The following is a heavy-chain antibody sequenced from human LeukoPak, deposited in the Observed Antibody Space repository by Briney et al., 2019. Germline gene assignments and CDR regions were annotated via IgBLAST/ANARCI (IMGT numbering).Heavy chain of an antibody. D-gene: IGHD6-6*01. CDR3: ARVRRDYSSSSGVYYFDY. J-gene: IGHJ4*02. CDR1: GFNFRSYS. Sequence: PGGSLRLSCAASGFNFRSYSMNWVRRAPGKGLEWVAYISSSSSSTINYADSVKGRFTVSRDNAKNSLYLQMNNVRPEDTAMYYCARVRRDYSSSSGVYYFDYWGQGTLVTVSS. CDR2: ISSSSSSTI. V-gene: IGHV3-48*04.